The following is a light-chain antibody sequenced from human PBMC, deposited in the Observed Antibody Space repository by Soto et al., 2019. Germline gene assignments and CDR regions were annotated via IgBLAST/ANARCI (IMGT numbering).Light chain of an antibody. Sequence: QSALTQPASVSGSPGQSITISCTGTSSDVGGYKYVSWYQQHPGKAPKLMIYEVSNRPSGVSNRFSGSKSGNTASLTISGLQAEDEADSYCSSYTTTNTYVFGTGTQLTVL. CDR3: SSYTTTNTYV. J-gene: IGLJ1*01. CDR2: EVS. CDR1: SSDVGGYKY. V-gene: IGLV2-14*01.